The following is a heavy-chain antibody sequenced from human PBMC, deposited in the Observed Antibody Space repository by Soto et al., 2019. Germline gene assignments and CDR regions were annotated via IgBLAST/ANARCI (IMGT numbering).Heavy chain of an antibody. CDR2: ISGYNGNT. J-gene: IGHJ4*02. CDR1: GYTFTSYG. D-gene: IGHD1-26*01. CDR3: ARDSGSYVYY. Sequence: QVQLVQSGAEVKKPGASVKVSCKASGYTFTSYGISWVRQAPGQGLEWIGWISGYNGNTHYAQKFQGRVTMTTDTSTSAAYMELRSLRSDDTAVYFCARDSGSYVYYLGQGTLVTVSS. V-gene: IGHV1-18*01.